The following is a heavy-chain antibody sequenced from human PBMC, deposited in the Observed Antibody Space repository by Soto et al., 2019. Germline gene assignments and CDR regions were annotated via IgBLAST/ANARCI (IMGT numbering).Heavy chain of an antibody. J-gene: IGHJ3*01. Sequence: XGSLRLSCATSGFTFRDYYFSWIRQAPGKGLEWISYISHSGKTIYYADSVKGRFTISRDDAKNTLYLQMNSLRAEDTAMYYCTRRDSGAFDVWGHGTMVTVSS. CDR3: TRRDSGAFDV. CDR1: GFTFRDYY. V-gene: IGHV3-11*01. CDR2: ISHSGKTI.